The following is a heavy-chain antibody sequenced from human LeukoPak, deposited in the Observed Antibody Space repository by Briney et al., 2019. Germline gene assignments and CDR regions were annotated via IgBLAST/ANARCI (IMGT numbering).Heavy chain of an antibody. J-gene: IGHJ4*02. CDR3: ARDFESSFSFDY. V-gene: IGHV1-3*01. CDR1: GYTFTSYG. CDR2: VNGGNDKT. Sequence: ASVKVSCKASGYTFTSYGISWVRQAPGQRPEWMGWVNGGNDKTAYSKKFQGRVTITRDASASTTYMEFSSLRPEDTAVYYCARDFESSFSFDYWGQGTLVTVSS. D-gene: IGHD3-22*01.